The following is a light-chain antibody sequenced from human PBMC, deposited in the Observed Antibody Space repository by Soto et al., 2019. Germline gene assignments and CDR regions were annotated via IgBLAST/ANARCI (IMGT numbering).Light chain of an antibody. CDR1: LSVSSY. CDR2: DAS. Sequence: VVLTQSPATLSLSPGERATLSCRASLSVSSYLAWYQQKPGQAPRLLIYDASYRATGIPARFIGSGSGTVFPLPISRREPEDFEFYYCQQRKYGPPPPSAQGTRLDIK. CDR3: QQRKYGPPPP. V-gene: IGKV3-11*01. J-gene: IGKJ5*01.